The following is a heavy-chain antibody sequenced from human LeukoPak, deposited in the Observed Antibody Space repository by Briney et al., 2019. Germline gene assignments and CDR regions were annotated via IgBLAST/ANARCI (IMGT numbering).Heavy chain of an antibody. CDR1: GFTFSGYG. CDR3: AKDIWVSSSGGFDY. Sequence: PGRSLRLSCAASGFTFSGYGMHWVRQAPGKGLEWVSAISGSGGSTYYADSVKGRFTISRDNSKNTLYLQMNSLRAEDTAVYYCAKDIWVSSSGGFDYWGQGTLVTVSS. D-gene: IGHD6-13*01. V-gene: IGHV3-23*01. CDR2: ISGSGGST. J-gene: IGHJ4*02.